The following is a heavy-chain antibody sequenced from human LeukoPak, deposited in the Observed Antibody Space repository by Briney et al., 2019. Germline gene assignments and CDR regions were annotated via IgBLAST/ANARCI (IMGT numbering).Heavy chain of an antibody. CDR2: IKQDGSEK. Sequence: GGSLRLSCAASGFTFSSYWMSWVRQAPGKGLERVANIKQDGSEKYYVDSVKGRFTISRDNAKNSLYLQMNSLRAEDTAVYYCAREGYSYGYAFDIWGQGTMVTVSS. J-gene: IGHJ3*02. CDR3: AREGYSYGYAFDI. CDR1: GFTFSSYW. D-gene: IGHD5-18*01. V-gene: IGHV3-7*01.